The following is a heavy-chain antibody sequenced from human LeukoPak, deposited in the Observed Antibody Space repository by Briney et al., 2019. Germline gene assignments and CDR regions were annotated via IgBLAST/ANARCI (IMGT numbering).Heavy chain of an antibody. CDR1: GGSSSGYY. Sequence: SETLSLTCAVYGGSSSGYYWSWIRQPPGKGLEWIGEINHSGSTNYNPSLKSRVTISVDTSKNQFSLKLSSVTAADTAVYYCARGDPPYDYVWGSYRPPLDYWGQGTLVTVSS. D-gene: IGHD3-16*02. CDR2: INHSGST. J-gene: IGHJ4*02. CDR3: ARGDPPYDYVWGSYRPPLDY. V-gene: IGHV4-34*01.